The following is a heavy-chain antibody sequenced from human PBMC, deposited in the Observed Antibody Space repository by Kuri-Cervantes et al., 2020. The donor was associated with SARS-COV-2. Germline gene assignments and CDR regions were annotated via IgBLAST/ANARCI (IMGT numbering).Heavy chain of an antibody. CDR1: GGSISTYY. D-gene: IGHD4-17*01. V-gene: IGHV4-59*01. Sequence: GSLRLSCTVSGGSISTYYWSWFRQPPGKGLEWIGYISYSGSTNYNPSLKSRVTMSVDTSKNQFSLKLNSVTAADTAVYYCARGDYGGYGDYWGQGTLVTVSS. CDR3: ARGDYGGYGDY. CDR2: ISYSGST. J-gene: IGHJ4*02.